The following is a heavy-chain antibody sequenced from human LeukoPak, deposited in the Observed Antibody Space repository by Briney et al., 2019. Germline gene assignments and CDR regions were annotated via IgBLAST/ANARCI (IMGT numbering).Heavy chain of an antibody. CDR2: IRYDGSNK. CDR1: GFTFSSYG. Sequence: SGGSLRLSCAASGFTFSSYGMHWVRQAPGKGLEWVAFIRYDGSNKYYADSVKGRFTISRDNSKNTLYLQMNSLRAEDTAVYYCAKDLGYYDSNLGYWGQGTLVTVSS. D-gene: IGHD3-22*01. J-gene: IGHJ4*02. CDR3: AKDLGYYDSNLGY. V-gene: IGHV3-30*02.